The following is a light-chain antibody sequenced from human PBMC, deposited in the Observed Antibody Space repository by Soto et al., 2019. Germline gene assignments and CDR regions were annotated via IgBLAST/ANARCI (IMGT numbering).Light chain of an antibody. Sequence: QSALTQPPSASGSPGQSVPISCTGTNKEIVVYDFVSWYQHHPGKAPRLIIYEGVQRPSGVPDRFSGSKSGNTASLTVSGLQAAAEADYFCKSYAGSNTYVFGSGTKVTVL. CDR3: KSYAGSNTYV. CDR2: EGV. V-gene: IGLV2-8*01. CDR1: NKEIVVYDF. J-gene: IGLJ1*01.